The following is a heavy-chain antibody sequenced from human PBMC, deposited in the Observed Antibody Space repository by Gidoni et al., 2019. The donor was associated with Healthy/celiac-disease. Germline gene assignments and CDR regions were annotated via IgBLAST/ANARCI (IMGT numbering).Heavy chain of an antibody. CDR3: AGGTVTKIVNWFDP. CDR1: GFTFSSYA. Sequence: EVQLLESGGGLVQPGGSLRLSCAASGFTFSSYAMRWVRQAPGKGLEGVSAISGSGGSTYYADAVKGRFTISRDNSKNTLYLQMNSLRAEDTAVYYCAGGTVTKIVNWFDPWGQGTLVTVSS. D-gene: IGHD4-17*01. CDR2: ISGSGGST. J-gene: IGHJ5*02. V-gene: IGHV3-23*01.